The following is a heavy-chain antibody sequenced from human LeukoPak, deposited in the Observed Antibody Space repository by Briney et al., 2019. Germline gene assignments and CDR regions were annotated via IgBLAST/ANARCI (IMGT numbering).Heavy chain of an antibody. CDR2: INPNSGGT. CDR3: AREITISEGSAMDV. D-gene: IGHD3-9*01. V-gene: IGHV1-2*02. J-gene: IGHJ6*04. CDR1: GYTFTGCY. Sequence: GASVKVSCKASGYTFTGCYMHWVRQAPGQGLEWMGWINPNSGGTNYAQKFQGRVTMTRDTSISTAYMELSRLRSDDTAVYYCAREITISEGSAMDVWGKGTTVTVSS.